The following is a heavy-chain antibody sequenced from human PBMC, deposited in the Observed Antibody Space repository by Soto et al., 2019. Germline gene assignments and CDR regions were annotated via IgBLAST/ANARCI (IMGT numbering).Heavy chain of an antibody. CDR1: GYTFTTYG. V-gene: IGHV1-18*04. J-gene: IGHJ4*02. CDR2: ISPYNGET. D-gene: IGHD2-15*01. CDR3: ARTPRAQMIVLEAATRFDY. Sequence: QVQLVQSGGEVKRPGASVKVSCKASGYTFTTYGFNWVRQAPGQGLEWMGWISPYNGETNYAQNFRGRVTLTTDTSTSTADMELSSLTSDDTAVYYCARTPRAQMIVLEAATRFDYWGQGTLVTVSS.